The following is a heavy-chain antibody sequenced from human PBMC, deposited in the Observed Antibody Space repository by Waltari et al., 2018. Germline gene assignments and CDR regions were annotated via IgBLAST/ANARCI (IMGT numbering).Heavy chain of an antibody. V-gene: IGHV3-21*01. CDR3: AGSYSSSHTTFDY. D-gene: IGHD6-6*01. CDR1: GFTFSSYS. Sequence: EVQLVESGGGLVKPGGSLRLSCAASGFTFSSYSMTWVRQAPGKGLEWVSSISSSSSYIYYADSVKGRFTISRDNAKNSLYLQMNSLRAEDTAVYYCAGSYSSSHTTFDYWGQGTLVTVSS. J-gene: IGHJ4*02. CDR2: ISSSSSYI.